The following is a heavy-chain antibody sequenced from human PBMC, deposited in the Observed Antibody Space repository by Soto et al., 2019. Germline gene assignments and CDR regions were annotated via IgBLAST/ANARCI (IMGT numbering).Heavy chain of an antibody. D-gene: IGHD3-3*01. V-gene: IGHV3-64D*08. J-gene: IGHJ6*02. CDR3: VKDGVSYDFWSGYWVHYYYGMDV. Sequence: GGSLRLSCAASGFTFSSYAMHWVRQAPGKGLEYVSAISSNGGSTYYADSVKGRFTISRDNSKNTLYLQMSSLRAEDTAVYYCVKDGVSYDFWSGYWVHYYYGMDVWGQGTTVTVSS. CDR1: GFTFSSYA. CDR2: ISSNGGST.